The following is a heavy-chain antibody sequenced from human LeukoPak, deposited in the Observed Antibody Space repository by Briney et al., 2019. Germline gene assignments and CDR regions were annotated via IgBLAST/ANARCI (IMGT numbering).Heavy chain of an antibody. V-gene: IGHV3-7*01. CDR3: ARDRVGSSGWLRRVAAQAYFDY. D-gene: IGHD6-19*01. CDR1: GFTFTTYW. Sequence: GGSLRLSCAASGFTFTTYWMTWVRQAPGKGLEWVANIKQDGSEKYYVDSVKGRFTISRDNAKNSLYLQMNSLRAEDTAVYYCARDRVGSSGWLRRVAAQAYFDYWGQGTLVTVSS. CDR2: IKQDGSEK. J-gene: IGHJ4*02.